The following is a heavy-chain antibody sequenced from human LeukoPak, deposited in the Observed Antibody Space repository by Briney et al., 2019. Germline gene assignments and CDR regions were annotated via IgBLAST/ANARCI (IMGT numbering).Heavy chain of an antibody. D-gene: IGHD3-22*01. CDR3: AHRRVKEVCFDY. J-gene: IGHJ4*02. Sequence: SGPTLVKPTQTLTLTCTFSGFSLSTSGVGVGWIRQPPGKALEWLALIYWDDDNRYSPSLKSRLTITNDTSKNQVVLTMTNMDPVDTATYYCAHRRVKEVCFDYWGQGTLVTVSS. CDR1: GFSLSTSGVG. V-gene: IGHV2-5*02. CDR2: IYWDDDN.